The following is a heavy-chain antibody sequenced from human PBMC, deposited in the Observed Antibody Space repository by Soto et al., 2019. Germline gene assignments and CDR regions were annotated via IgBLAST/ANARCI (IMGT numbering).Heavy chain of an antibody. V-gene: IGHV1-2*04. J-gene: IGHJ4*02. CDR3: ATSRASIAVAGATEYYFDY. CDR2: INPNSGGT. Sequence: ASVKVSCKASGYTFTGFYMHWVRQAPGQGLEWMGCINPNSGGTNYAQKFKGWVTMTRDTSISTAYMELSRLRSDDTAVYYCATSRASIAVAGATEYYFDYWGQGTVVTVSS. CDR1: GYTFTGFY. D-gene: IGHD6-19*01.